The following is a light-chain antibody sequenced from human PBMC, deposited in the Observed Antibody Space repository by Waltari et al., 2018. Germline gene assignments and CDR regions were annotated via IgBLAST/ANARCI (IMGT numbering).Light chain of an antibody. Sequence: EIVKTQAPTPLSGSPGERATLSCRASQSVSSNLAWYQQKPGQAPRLLIYGASTRATGIPARFSGSGSGTEFTLTISSLQSEDFAVYYCQQYNNWPPFTFGPGTKVDIK. J-gene: IGKJ3*01. CDR2: GAS. CDR1: QSVSSN. V-gene: IGKV3-15*01. CDR3: QQYNNWPPFT.